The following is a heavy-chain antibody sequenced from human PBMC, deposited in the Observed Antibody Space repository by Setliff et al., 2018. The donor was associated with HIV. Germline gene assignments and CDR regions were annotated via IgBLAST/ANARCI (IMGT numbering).Heavy chain of an antibody. CDR3: ARSEAAMVESFDY. J-gene: IGHJ4*02. CDR1: GYSFTSHW. CDR2: IYPGDSDT. D-gene: IGHD5-18*01. V-gene: IGHV5-51*01. Sequence: PGESLKISCKGSGYSFTSHWIGWVRQMPGKGLEWMGIIYPGDSDTRYSPSFQGQVTISADKSISTAYLQWSSLKASDTAMYYCARSEAAMVESFDYWGQGTLVTVSS.